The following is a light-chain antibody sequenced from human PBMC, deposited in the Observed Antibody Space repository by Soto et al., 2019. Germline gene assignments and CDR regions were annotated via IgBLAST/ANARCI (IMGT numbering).Light chain of an antibody. Sequence: DIQMTQSPSTLSASVGDRVTITCRASQSISSWLAWYQQKPGKAPKLLIYDGSSFESGVPSRFSGSGSETEFTLTISSLQPDDSATYYCQHYKTYSRTFGQGTKVDNK. CDR2: DGS. V-gene: IGKV1-5*01. CDR1: QSISSW. CDR3: QHYKTYSRT. J-gene: IGKJ1*01.